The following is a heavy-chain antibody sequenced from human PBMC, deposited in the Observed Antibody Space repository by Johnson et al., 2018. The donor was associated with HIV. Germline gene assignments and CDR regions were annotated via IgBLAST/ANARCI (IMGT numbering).Heavy chain of an antibody. V-gene: IGHV3-30*18. CDR2: ISYDGNTE. Sequence: QVQLLEYGGGLVKPGGSLRLSCAASGFTFSDYYMSWIRQAPGKGLEWVSLISYDGNTEYYADSVKGLFSISRDNSKNTLYLQMNSLRAEDTAVYYCAKSGLFVLVVYAPDVFDIWGQGTMVTVSS. CDR1: GFTFSDYY. D-gene: IGHD2-8*02. CDR3: AKSGLFVLVVYAPDVFDI. J-gene: IGHJ3*02.